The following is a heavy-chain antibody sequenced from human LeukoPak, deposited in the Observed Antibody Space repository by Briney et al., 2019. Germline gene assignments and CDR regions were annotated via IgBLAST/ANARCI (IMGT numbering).Heavy chain of an antibody. D-gene: IGHD5-12*01. CDR2: IKQDGSEK. Sequence: PGGSLRLSCAASGFTFSSYWMSWVRQAPGKGLEWVANIKQDGSEKYYVDSVKGRFTISRDNAKNSLYLQMNSLRAEDTAVYYCARKYSGLCNYYYYYYMDVWGKGTTVTVSS. CDR1: GFTFSSYW. J-gene: IGHJ6*03. V-gene: IGHV3-7*01. CDR3: ARKYSGLCNYYYYYYMDV.